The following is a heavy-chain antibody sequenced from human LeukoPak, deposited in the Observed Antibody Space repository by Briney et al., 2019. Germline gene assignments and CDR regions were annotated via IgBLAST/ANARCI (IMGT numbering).Heavy chain of an antibody. V-gene: IGHV3-23*01. CDR1: GFTFSSYG. D-gene: IGHD2-2*01. Sequence: GGSLRLSCAASGFTFSSYGMHWVRQAPGKGLEWVSGISGRGASKYYADSVKGRFTISRDNSKNTLYLQMNSLRAEDTAVYYCAKGVVVAPDVTPFDYWGQGTLVTVSS. CDR2: ISGRGASK. J-gene: IGHJ4*02. CDR3: AKGVVVAPDVTPFDY.